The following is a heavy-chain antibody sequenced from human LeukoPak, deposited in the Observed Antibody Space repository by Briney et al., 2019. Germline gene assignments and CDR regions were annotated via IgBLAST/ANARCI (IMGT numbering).Heavy chain of an antibody. V-gene: IGHV3-21*01. D-gene: IGHD4-17*01. CDR3: ARDGDNGDYGYYYYYYMDV. Sequence: GGSLRLSCAASGFTFSSYSMNWVRQAPGKGLEWVSSISSSSSYIYYADSVKGRFTISRDNAKNSLYLQMNSLRAEDTAVYYCARDGDNGDYGYYYYYYMDVWGKGTTVTVSS. J-gene: IGHJ6*03. CDR2: ISSSSSYI. CDR1: GFTFSSYS.